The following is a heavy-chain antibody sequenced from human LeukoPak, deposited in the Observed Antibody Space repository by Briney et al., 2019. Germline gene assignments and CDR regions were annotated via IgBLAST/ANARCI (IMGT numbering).Heavy chain of an antibody. CDR2: IYPGDSDT. J-gene: IGHJ2*01. D-gene: IGHD3-16*01. CDR3: ASLSGGDDWYFDL. Sequence: VXQMPXXXLEWMGIIYPGDSDTRYSPSFQGQVTISADKSISTAYLQWSSLKASDTAMYYCASLSGGDDWYFDLWGRGTLVTVSS. V-gene: IGHV5-51*01.